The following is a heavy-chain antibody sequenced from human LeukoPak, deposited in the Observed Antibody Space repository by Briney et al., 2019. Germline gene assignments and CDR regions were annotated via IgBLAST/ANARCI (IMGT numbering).Heavy chain of an antibody. D-gene: IGHD3-9*01. CDR2: IYSGGST. CDR1: GFTVSSNY. V-gene: IGHV3-66*01. J-gene: IGHJ4*02. Sequence: PGGSLRLSCAASGFTVSSNYMSWVRQAPGKGLEWVSVIYSGGSTYYADSVKGRFTISRDNSKNTLYLQMNSLRAEDTAVYYCAREYYDILTGSLYDYWGQGNLVTVSS. CDR3: AREYYDILTGSLYDY.